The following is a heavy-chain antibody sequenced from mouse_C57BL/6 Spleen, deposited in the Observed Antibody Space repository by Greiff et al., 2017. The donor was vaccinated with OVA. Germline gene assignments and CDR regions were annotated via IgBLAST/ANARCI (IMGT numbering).Heavy chain of an antibody. CDR2: IDPSDSYT. CDR3: ARGDYGSSHYYALDY. Sequence: VQLQQPGAELVMPGASVKLSCKASGYTFTSYWMHWVKQRPGQGLEWIGEIDPSDSYTNYNQKFKGKSTLTVDKSSSTAYMQLSSLTSEDSAVYYGARGDYGSSHYYALDYWGQGTPVTVSA. J-gene: IGHJ4*01. CDR1: GYTFTSYW. V-gene: IGHV1-69*01. D-gene: IGHD1-1*01.